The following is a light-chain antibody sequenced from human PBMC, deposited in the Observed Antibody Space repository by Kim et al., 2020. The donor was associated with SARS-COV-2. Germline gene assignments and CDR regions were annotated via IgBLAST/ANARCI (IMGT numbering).Light chain of an antibody. Sequence: SYELTQPPSVSVAPGTTATITCGGYNVGSKSVHWYQQRSGQAPVLVVYDDRDRPSGIPERFSGSNSVNTATLTINRVEAGDEADYYCQVWDSSNDHVIFGGGTKVTVL. J-gene: IGLJ2*01. CDR1: NVGSKS. V-gene: IGLV3-21*03. CDR3: QVWDSSNDHVI. CDR2: DDR.